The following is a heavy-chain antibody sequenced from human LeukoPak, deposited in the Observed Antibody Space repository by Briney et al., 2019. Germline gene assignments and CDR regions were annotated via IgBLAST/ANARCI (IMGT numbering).Heavy chain of an antibody. CDR3: AKDGYCSGGSCYANFFDR. D-gene: IGHD2-15*01. Sequence: GTSLRLSCSPSGFSFLHYGMHWVRQAPGKGVVRVAFISSDGSKEYYADSVKGRFTISRDNSKNTLYLHVNSPRAEDTAVFFCAKDGYCSGGSCYANFFDRWGQGTLVTVSS. CDR2: ISSDGSKE. J-gene: IGHJ4*02. V-gene: IGHV3-30*18. CDR1: GFSFLHYG.